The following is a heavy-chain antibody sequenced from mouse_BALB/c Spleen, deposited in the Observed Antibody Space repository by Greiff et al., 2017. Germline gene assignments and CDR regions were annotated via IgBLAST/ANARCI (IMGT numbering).Heavy chain of an antibody. CDR3: TRTTVVAGDY. D-gene: IGHD1-1*01. J-gene: IGHJ2*01. V-gene: IGHV5-6-4*01. CDR2: ISSGGSYT. CDR1: GFTFSSYT. Sequence: EVQLVESGGGLVKPGGSLKLSCAASGFTFSSYTMSWVRQTPEKRLEWVATISSGGSYTYYPDSVKGRFTISRDNAKNTLYLQMSSLKSEDTAMYCCTRTTVVAGDYWGQGTTLTVSS.